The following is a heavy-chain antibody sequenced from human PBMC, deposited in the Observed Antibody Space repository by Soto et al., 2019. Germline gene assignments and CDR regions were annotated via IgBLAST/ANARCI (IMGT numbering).Heavy chain of an antibody. CDR1: GGSISRGDYY. J-gene: IGHJ5*02. CDR3: ARSGVVAATWLIDP. Sequence: SETLSLTCTVSGGSISRGDYYWSWIRQPPGKGLEWIGYIYYSGTTYYNPSLKSRLTISVDTSKNQFSLKLSSVTAADTAVYYCARSGVVAATWLIDPWGQGTLVTVSS. V-gene: IGHV4-30-4*01. D-gene: IGHD2-15*01. CDR2: IYYSGTT.